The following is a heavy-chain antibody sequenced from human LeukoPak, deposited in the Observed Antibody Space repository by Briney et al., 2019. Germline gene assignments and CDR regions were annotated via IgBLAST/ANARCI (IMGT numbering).Heavy chain of an antibody. V-gene: IGHV3-11*04. Sequence: GGSLRLSCAASGFTFSDYYMSWIRQAPGKGLEWVSYISSSGSTIYYADSVKGRFTISRDNAKNSLYLQMNSLRAEDTAVYYCANTECDYVWGSQTLDYWGQGTLVTVSS. CDR2: ISSSGSTI. D-gene: IGHD3-16*01. CDR3: ANTECDYVWGSQTLDY. J-gene: IGHJ4*02. CDR1: GFTFSDYY.